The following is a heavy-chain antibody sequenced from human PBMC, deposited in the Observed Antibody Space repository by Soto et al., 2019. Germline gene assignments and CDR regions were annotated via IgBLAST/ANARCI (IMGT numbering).Heavy chain of an antibody. Sequence: SETLSLTCSVSGGSISSGGYSWSWIRQPPGKGLEWIGYIYHSGSTYYNPSLKSRVTISVDRSKNQFSLKLISVTAADTAVYYCARGGGYTFDYWGQGTLVTVSS. J-gene: IGHJ4*02. CDR1: GGSISSGGYS. CDR3: ARGGGYTFDY. D-gene: IGHD3-16*01. CDR2: IYHSGST. V-gene: IGHV4-30-2*01.